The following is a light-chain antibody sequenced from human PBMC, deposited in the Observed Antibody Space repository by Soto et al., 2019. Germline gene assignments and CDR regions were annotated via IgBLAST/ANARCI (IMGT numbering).Light chain of an antibody. CDR3: QHYNSYPT. V-gene: IGKV1-5*03. J-gene: IGKJ1*01. Sequence: DIQMTQSPSTLSASVGDRVTITCRASQSISSWLAWYQQKPGKAPKLLIYKASSLESGVPLRYSGSGSGTEFTLTISSLQPEYFASYYCQHYNSYPTFGQGTKVEIK. CDR1: QSISSW. CDR2: KAS.